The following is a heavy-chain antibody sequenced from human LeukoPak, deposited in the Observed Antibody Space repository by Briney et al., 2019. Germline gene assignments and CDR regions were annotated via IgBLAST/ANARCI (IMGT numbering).Heavy chain of an antibody. J-gene: IGHJ4*02. Sequence: PGRSLRLSCAASGFTFSNYGMHWVRQAPGKGLEWVAVVWYDGSNKYYADSVKGRFTISRDNSKNTLYLQMNSLRAEDTAVYYCAADTFVTGDTTFDYWGQGTLVTVSS. V-gene: IGHV3-33*01. CDR3: AADTFVTGDTTFDY. CDR2: VWYDGSNK. CDR1: GFTFSNYG. D-gene: IGHD7-27*01.